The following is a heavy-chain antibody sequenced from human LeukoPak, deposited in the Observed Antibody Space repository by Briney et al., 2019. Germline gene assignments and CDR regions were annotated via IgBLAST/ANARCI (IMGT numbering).Heavy chain of an antibody. CDR1: GFTFSTYS. Sequence: GGSLRLSCAASGFTFSTYSMNWVRQAPGKGLEWVSSISRNSRYIYYADSMRGRFTISRDNAKNSLYLQMNSLKPEDTAVYYCAREHSGYDFPGRDYYYMDVWGKGTTVTVSS. V-gene: IGHV3-21*06. J-gene: IGHJ6*03. D-gene: IGHD5-12*01. CDR3: AREHSGYDFPGRDYYYMDV. CDR2: ISRNSRYI.